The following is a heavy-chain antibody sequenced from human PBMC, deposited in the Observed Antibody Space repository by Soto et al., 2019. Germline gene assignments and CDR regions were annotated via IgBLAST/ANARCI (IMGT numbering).Heavy chain of an antibody. CDR1: GFTFSTYS. CDR3: ARKHDSSYYFEY. D-gene: IGHD2-15*01. Sequence: PGWSLRLSCAASGFTFSTYSMSWVRQAPRKGLEWVSFISSSDSYIYYADSVKGRFTISRDNAKNSLYLQMNRLRAEDTAVYYCARKHDSSYYFEYWGQGALVTVSP. V-gene: IGHV3-21*01. J-gene: IGHJ4*02. CDR2: ISSSDSYI.